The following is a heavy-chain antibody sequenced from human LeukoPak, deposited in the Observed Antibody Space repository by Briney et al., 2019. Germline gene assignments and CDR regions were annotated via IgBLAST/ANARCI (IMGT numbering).Heavy chain of an antibody. D-gene: IGHD3-22*01. Sequence: SETLSLTCTVSGGSISSYYWSWLRQPPGKGLEWIGYIYTSGSTNYNPSLKSRVTISVDTPKNQFSLKLSSVTAADMAVYYCAGGAMIDYFDYWGQGTLVTVSS. CDR2: IYTSGST. V-gene: IGHV4-4*09. J-gene: IGHJ4*02. CDR1: GGSISSYY. CDR3: AGGAMIDYFDY.